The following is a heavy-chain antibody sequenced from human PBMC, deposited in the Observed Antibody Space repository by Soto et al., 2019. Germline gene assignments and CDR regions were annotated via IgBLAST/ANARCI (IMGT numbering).Heavy chain of an antibody. CDR2: ISSSSSYI. CDR1: GFTFSSYS. Sequence: GSLRLSCAASGFTFSSYSMNWVRQAPGKGLEWVSSISSSSSYIYYADSVKGRFNISRDNAKNSLYLQMNSLRAEDTAVYYCAREGGSYYYGMDVWGQGTTVTVSS. J-gene: IGHJ6*02. D-gene: IGHD1-26*01. V-gene: IGHV3-21*01. CDR3: AREGGSYYYGMDV.